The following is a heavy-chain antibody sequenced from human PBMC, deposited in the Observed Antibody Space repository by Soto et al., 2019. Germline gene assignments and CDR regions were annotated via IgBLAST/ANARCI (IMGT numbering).Heavy chain of an antibody. CDR1: GGSFSGYY. D-gene: IGHD1-26*01. V-gene: IGHV4-34*01. CDR2: INHSGST. CDR3: ARGSGLGWTLGMDV. J-gene: IGHJ6*02. Sequence: QVQLQQWGAGLLKPSETLSLTCAVYGGSFSGYYWSWIRQPPGKGLEWIGEINHSGSTNYNPSLKSRVTMSLVTSNNHFSLKLSSVTAADTAVYYCARGSGLGWTLGMDVWGQGTTVTVSS.